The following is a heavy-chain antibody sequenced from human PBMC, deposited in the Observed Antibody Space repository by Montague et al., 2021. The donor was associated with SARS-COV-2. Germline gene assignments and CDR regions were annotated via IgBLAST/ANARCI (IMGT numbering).Heavy chain of an antibody. D-gene: IGHD3-9*01. Sequence: SETLSLTCTVSGGSISSSSYYWGWIRQPPGKGLEWIGSIYYSGSTYYNPSLKSRVTISVDTSKNQFSLKLSSVTAADTAVYYCAILRVLRYFEWLLPNYYFDYWGQGTLVTVSS. V-gene: IGHV4-39*01. CDR2: IYYSGST. CDR1: GGSISSSSYY. J-gene: IGHJ4*02. CDR3: AILRVLRYFEWLLPNYYFDY.